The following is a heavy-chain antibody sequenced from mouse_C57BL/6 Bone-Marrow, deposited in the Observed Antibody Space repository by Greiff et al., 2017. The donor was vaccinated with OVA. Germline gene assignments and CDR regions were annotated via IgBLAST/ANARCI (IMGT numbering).Heavy chain of an antibody. Sequence: VHLVESGAELARPGASVKLSCKASGYTFTSYGISWVKQRTGQGLEWIGEIYPRSGNTYYNEQFKGKATLTADKSSSTAYMELRSLTSEDSAVYFCARRLRLRFAYWGQGTLVTVSA. V-gene: IGHV1-81*01. CDR3: ARRLRLRFAY. J-gene: IGHJ3*01. CDR1: GYTFTSYG. D-gene: IGHD2-4*01. CDR2: IYPRSGNT.